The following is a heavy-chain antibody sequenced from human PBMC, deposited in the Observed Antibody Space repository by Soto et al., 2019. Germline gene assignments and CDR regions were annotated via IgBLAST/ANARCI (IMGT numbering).Heavy chain of an antibody. CDR1: GFTFSSYA. J-gene: IGHJ4*02. D-gene: IGHD2-2*01. Sequence: PGGSLRLSCAASGFTFSSYAMHWVRQAPGKGLEWVAVISYDGSNKYYADSVKGRFTISRDNSKNTLYLQMNSLRAEDTAVYYCARDRSSTREPEYYFDYWGQGTLVTVSS. CDR3: ARDRSSTREPEYYFDY. CDR2: ISYDGSNK. V-gene: IGHV3-30-3*01.